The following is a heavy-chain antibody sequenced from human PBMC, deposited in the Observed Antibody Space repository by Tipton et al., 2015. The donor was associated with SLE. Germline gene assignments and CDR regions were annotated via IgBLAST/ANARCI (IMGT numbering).Heavy chain of an antibody. V-gene: IGHV4-59*01. CDR2: IYYSGTT. CDR1: GVSISSSY. J-gene: IGHJ4*02. Sequence: GLVKPSETLSLTCTVSGVSISSSYWSWIRQPPGKGLEWIGYIYYSGTTKYNPSLKSRVTISLDTSKNQFSLKLNSVTAADTALYYCARATALVGRFDHWGQGTLVTVSS. CDR3: ARATALVGRFDH. D-gene: IGHD2-15*01.